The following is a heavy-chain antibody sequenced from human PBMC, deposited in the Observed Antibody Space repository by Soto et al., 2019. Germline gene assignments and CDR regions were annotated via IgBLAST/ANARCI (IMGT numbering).Heavy chain of an antibody. CDR1: GFTVSSNY. D-gene: IGHD2-15*01. CDR3: ARDWYCSGGSCYCVYYGMDV. CDR2: IYSGGST. V-gene: IGHV3-66*01. Sequence: EVQLVESGGGLVQPGGSLRLSCAASGFTVSSNYMSWVRQAPGKGLGWVSVIYSGGSTYYADSLKGRFTISRDNSKNPLYLQMNRRRAEDTAVYYCARDWYCSGGSCYCVYYGMDVWGQGTTVTVSS. J-gene: IGHJ6*02.